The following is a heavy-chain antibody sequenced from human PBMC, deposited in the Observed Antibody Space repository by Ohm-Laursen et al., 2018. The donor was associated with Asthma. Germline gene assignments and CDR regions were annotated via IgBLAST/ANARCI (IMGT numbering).Heavy chain of an antibody. D-gene: IGHD6-13*01. J-gene: IGHJ1*01. Sequence: SVKVSCKTSGYTFTSYYMHWVRQAPGQGLEWMGIINPSGGSTSYAQKFQGRVTMTRDTSTSTVYMELSSLRSEDTAVYYCARDLGHISNWYTEYFQYWGQGTLVTVSS. V-gene: IGHV1-46*03. CDR2: INPSGGST. CDR1: GYTFTSYY. CDR3: ARDLGHISNWYTEYFQY.